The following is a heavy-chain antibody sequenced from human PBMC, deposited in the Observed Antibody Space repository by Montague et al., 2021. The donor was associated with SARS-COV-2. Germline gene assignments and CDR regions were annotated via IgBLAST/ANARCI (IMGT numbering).Heavy chain of an antibody. V-gene: IGHV4-4*02. CDR1: GASMSTSNW. J-gene: IGHJ4*02. Sequence: SETLSLTCAASGASMSTSNWWSWVRQPPGKGLEWIGEISHSGNANYNPSLKSRVTILIEKSKNQFSLNLTSVTAADTAMYYCTRVVAVAGSDYWGQGILVTVSS. CDR3: TRVVAVAGSDY. CDR2: ISHSGNA. D-gene: IGHD6-19*01.